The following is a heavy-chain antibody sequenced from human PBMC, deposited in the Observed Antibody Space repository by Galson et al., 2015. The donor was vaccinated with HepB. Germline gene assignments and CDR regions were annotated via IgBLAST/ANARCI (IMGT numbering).Heavy chain of an antibody. CDR2: IKQDGSEK. V-gene: IGHV3-7*01. CDR3: AREHGDYDLADYYYYGMDV. J-gene: IGHJ6*02. CDR1: GFTFSSYW. Sequence: SLRLSCAASGFTFSSYWMSWVRQAPGKGLEWVANIKQDGSEKYYVDSVKGRFTISRDNAKNSLYLQMNSLRAEDTAVYYCAREHGDYDLADYYYYGMDVWGQGTTVTVSS. D-gene: IGHD4-17*01.